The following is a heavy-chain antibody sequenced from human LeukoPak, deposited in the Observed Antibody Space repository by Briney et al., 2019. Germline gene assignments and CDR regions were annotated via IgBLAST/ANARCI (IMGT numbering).Heavy chain of an antibody. CDR3: ARVWQYYYDYSAFDI. V-gene: IGHV3-7*01. Sequence: KTGGCLRLSCEASGFILKNHWMTWVRQAPGKGLEWVGNGNQDGSEKIYVDSVKGRFTISRDNSKNSLFLQLNSLRAEDTAVYYCARVWQYYYDYSAFDIWGQGTMVTVS. D-gene: IGHD3-16*01. CDR2: GNQDGSEK. CDR1: GFILKNHW. J-gene: IGHJ3*02.